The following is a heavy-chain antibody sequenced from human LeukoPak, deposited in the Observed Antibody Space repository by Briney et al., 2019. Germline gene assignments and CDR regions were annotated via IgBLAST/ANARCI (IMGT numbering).Heavy chain of an antibody. V-gene: IGHV3-53*01. J-gene: IGHJ6*02. CDR3: ARGPATRYYDRHMDV. D-gene: IGHD3-22*01. CDR2: IYSGGST. CDR1: GFTVSSNY. Sequence: GGSLRLSCAASGFTVSSNYMSWVRQAPGKGLEWVSVIYSGGSTYYADSVKGRFTISRDNSKNTLYLQMNSLGAEDTAVYYCARGPATRYYDRHMDVWGQGTTVTVSS.